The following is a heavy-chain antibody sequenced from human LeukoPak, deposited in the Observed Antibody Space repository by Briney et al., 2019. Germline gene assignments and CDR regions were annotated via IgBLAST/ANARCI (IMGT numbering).Heavy chain of an antibody. D-gene: IGHD3-10*01. CDR2: IYYSGST. Sequence: PSETLSLTCTVSGGSISRYYWSWVRQPPGKGLEWIGYIYYSGSTNYNPSLKSRVTISLDTSKNQFSLKLSSVTAADTAVYYCARDPDGSDAFDIWGQGTMVTVSS. J-gene: IGHJ3*02. CDR3: ARDPDGSDAFDI. CDR1: GGSISRYY. V-gene: IGHV4-59*01.